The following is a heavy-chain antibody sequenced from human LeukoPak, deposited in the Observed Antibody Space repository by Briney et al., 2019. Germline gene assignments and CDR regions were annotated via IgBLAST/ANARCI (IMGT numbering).Heavy chain of an antibody. Sequence: PGRSLRLSCAASGFTFSSYAMHWVRQAPGKGLEWVAVISYDGSNKYYADSVKGRFTISRDNSKNTLYLQMNSLRAEDTAVYYCARDGLRYCSGGSCYYFDYWGQGTLVTVSS. CDR3: ARDGLRYCSGGSCYYFDY. V-gene: IGHV3-30*04. CDR1: GFTFSSYA. CDR2: ISYDGSNK. D-gene: IGHD2-15*01. J-gene: IGHJ4*02.